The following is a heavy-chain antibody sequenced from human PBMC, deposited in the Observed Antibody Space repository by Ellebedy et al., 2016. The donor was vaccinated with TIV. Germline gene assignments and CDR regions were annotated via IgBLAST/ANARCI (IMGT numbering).Heavy chain of an antibody. CDR3: AGNLYYYYYGMDV. CDR1: GGSFSGYY. J-gene: IGHJ6*02. V-gene: IGHV4-34*01. CDR2: INHSGST. Sequence: MPSETLSLTCAVYGGSFSGYYWSWIRQPPGKGLEWIGEINHSGSTNYNPSLKSRVTISVDTSKNQFSLKLSSVTAADTAVYYCAGNLYYYYYGMDVWGQGTTVTVSS.